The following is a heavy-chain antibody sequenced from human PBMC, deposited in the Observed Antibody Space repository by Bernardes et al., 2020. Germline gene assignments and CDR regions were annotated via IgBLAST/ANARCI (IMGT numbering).Heavy chain of an antibody. D-gene: IGHD2-15*01. V-gene: IGHV3-23*01. CDR3: AKRGRDCSGGACPHIDY. CDR2: ISGSGGST. Sequence: GGSLRLSCAASGFTFSDYAISWVRQAPGKGLEWVSAISGSGGSTYYADSVKGRFTISRDNSKNTLYLQMDSLRAEDTAVYYWAKRGRDCSGGACPHIDYWSQGTLVTVSS. CDR1: GFTFSDYA. J-gene: IGHJ4*02.